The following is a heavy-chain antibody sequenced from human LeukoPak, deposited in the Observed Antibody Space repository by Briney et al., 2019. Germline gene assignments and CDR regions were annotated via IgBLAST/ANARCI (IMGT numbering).Heavy chain of an antibody. CDR3: AKVGAGSSGWYKDY. D-gene: IGHD6-19*01. J-gene: IGHJ4*02. Sequence: GGSLRLSCAASGFTFSSYAISWVRQAPGKGLEWVSAISGSGGSTYYADSVKGRFTISRDNSKNTLYLQMNSLRAEDTAVYYCAKVGAGSSGWYKDYWGQGTLVTVSS. CDR2: ISGSGGST. V-gene: IGHV3-23*01. CDR1: GFTFSSYA.